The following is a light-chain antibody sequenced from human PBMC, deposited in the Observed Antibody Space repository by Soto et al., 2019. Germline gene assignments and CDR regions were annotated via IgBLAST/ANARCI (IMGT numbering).Light chain of an antibody. CDR2: AAV. V-gene: IGKV1-39*01. CDR1: QSISSY. Sequence: DIQMTQSPFSLSASVGDRVTITCRASQSISSYLNWYQQRPGKPPKLLIYAAVSLQSGIPSRFSAYGSGTDFTLTISSLQPDDFATYYCQQTYSSPQWKFGQGTKV. J-gene: IGKJ1*01. CDR3: QQTYSSPQWK.